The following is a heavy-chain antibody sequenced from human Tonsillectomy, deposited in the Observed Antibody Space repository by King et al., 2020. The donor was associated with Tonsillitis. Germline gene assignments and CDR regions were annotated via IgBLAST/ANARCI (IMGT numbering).Heavy chain of an antibody. V-gene: IGHV1-24*01. Sequence: QLVQSGAEVKKPGASVKVSCKVSGYTLTELSMHWVRQAPGKGLEWMGGFDPEDGETIYAQKFQGRVTMTEDTSTDTAYMELSSLRSEDTAVYYCATASLYGDYVSPKPQGAFDIWGQGTMVTVSS. CDR1: GYTLTELS. CDR2: FDPEDGET. D-gene: IGHD4-17*01. J-gene: IGHJ3*02. CDR3: ATASLYGDYVSPKPQGAFDI.